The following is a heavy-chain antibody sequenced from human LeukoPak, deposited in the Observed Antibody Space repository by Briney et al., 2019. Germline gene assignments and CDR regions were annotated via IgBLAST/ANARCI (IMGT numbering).Heavy chain of an antibody. J-gene: IGHJ4*02. D-gene: IGHD6-13*01. Sequence: GGSLRLSCAASGFTFSSYSMNWVRQAPGKGLEWVSYISSSSSTIYYADSVKGRFTISRDNAKNSLYLQMNSLRAEDTAVYYCARESSSSWRDFDYWGQGTLVTVSS. V-gene: IGHV3-48*01. CDR3: ARESSSSWRDFDY. CDR2: ISSSSSTI. CDR1: GFTFSSYS.